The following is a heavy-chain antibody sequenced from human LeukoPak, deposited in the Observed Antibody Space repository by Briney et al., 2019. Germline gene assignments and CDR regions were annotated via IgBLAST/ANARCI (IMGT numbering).Heavy chain of an antibody. Sequence: GGSLRLSCAASGFTFSSYSMNWVRQAPGKGLEWVSYISSRSATIYYADSVKGRFTISRDNSKNSLYLQMNSLRTEDTALYYCAKDSMDTMIFDYWGQGTLVTVSS. D-gene: IGHD2-2*01. CDR2: ISSRSATI. CDR3: AKDSMDTMIFDY. J-gene: IGHJ4*02. V-gene: IGHV3-48*04. CDR1: GFTFSSYS.